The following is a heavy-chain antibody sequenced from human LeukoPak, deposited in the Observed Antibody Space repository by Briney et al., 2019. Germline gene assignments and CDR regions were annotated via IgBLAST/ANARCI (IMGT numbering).Heavy chain of an antibody. CDR3: ARDVRYYDSSDYYSAEYFQH. D-gene: IGHD3-22*01. J-gene: IGHJ1*01. CDR2: ISAYNGNT. V-gene: IGHV1-18*01. CDR1: GYTFTSYG. Sequence: ASVKVSCKASGYTFTSYGISWVRQAPGQGLEWMGWISAYNGNTNYAQKLQGRVTMTTDTSTSTAYMELRSLRSDDTAVYYCARDVRYYDSSDYYSAEYFQHWGQGTLVTVSS.